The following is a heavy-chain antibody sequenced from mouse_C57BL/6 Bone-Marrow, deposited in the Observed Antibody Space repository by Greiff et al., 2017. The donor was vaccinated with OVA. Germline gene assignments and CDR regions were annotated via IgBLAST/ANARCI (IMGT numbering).Heavy chain of an antibody. CDR1: GYTFTSYW. J-gene: IGHJ2*01. Sequence: QVQLQQPGAELVRPGSSVKLSCTASGYTFTSYWMHWVKQGPMQGLEWIGNIDPSDSETHYDQKFKGKATLTGDKSSSTAYMQLSSLTSEDSAVYYCASEDGTRDYFGGWGQGTTLTVAS. CDR2: IDPSDSET. V-gene: IGHV1-52*01. CDR3: ASEDGTRDYFGG. D-gene: IGHD3-3*01.